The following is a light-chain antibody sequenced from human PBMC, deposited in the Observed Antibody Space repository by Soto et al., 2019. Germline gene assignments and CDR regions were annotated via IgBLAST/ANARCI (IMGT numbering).Light chain of an antibody. J-gene: IGKJ1*01. CDR2: EAS. CDR3: QQYKTWPQKR. Sequence: MVLTQSPATLSLSPGERATLSCRVSQSVKPFLVWYQQRPGQPPRFRIHEASHRAAGIPARFSGSGFGTDFTLTISSLYPEDAGVHYCQQYKTWPQKRFCEGTKV. CDR1: QSVKPF. V-gene: IGKV3-11*01.